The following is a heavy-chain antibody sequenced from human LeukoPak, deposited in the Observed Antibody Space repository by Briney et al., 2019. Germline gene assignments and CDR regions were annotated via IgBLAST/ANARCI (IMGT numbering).Heavy chain of an antibody. CDR3: ASNFRYLDV. Sequence: PGGSLRLSCSASGFTFSTYNMNWVRQAPGKGLEWVSSITFSSDYIYYADSVKDRFTISRDNAKNSLYLQMNSLRAEDTAVYYCASNFRYLDVWGKGTTVTVSS. CDR1: GFTFSTYN. CDR2: ITFSSDYI. V-gene: IGHV3-21*01. D-gene: IGHD3-9*01. J-gene: IGHJ6*04.